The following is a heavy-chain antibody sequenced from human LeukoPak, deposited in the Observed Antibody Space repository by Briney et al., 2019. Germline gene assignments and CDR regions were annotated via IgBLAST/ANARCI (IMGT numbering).Heavy chain of an antibody. Sequence: GGSLRLSCTASGSSFKKYGTHWVRQAPGKGLEWVSSISSSSSYIYYADSVKGRFTISRDNAKNSLYLQMNSLRAEDTAVYYCARKLEEALPPDVWGQGTTVTVSS. V-gene: IGHV3-21*01. CDR1: GSSFKKYG. J-gene: IGHJ6*02. CDR2: ISSSSSYI. CDR3: ARKLEEALPPDV. D-gene: IGHD1-26*01.